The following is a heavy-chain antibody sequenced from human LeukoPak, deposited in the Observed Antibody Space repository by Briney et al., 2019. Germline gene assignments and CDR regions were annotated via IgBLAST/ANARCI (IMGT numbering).Heavy chain of an antibody. V-gene: IGHV3-7*01. CDR3: APGGAAAGKDYFDY. CDR2: IKQDGSEK. CDR1: GFTFSSYW. J-gene: IGHJ4*02. D-gene: IGHD6-13*01. Sequence: GGSLRLSCAASGFTFSSYWMSWVRQAPGKGLEWVANIKQDGSEKYYVDSVKGRFTISRDNAKNSLYLQMNSLRAEDTAVYYCAPGGAAAGKDYFDYWGQGTLVTVSS.